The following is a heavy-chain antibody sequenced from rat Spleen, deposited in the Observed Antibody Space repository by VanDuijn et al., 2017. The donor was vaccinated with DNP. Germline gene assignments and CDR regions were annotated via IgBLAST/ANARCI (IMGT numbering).Heavy chain of an antibody. J-gene: IGHJ2*01. Sequence: EVQLVESGGDLVQPGRSLKLFCAASGFTFSDYYMAWVRQAPTKDLEWVAYIRYDGGGTKYADSVKGRFTISRDNAKNTLYLQMNSLRSEDMATYYCARYGYYSSYISDYFDYWGQGVMVTVSS. CDR3: ARYGYYSSYISDYFDY. D-gene: IGHD1-2*01. CDR1: GFTFSDYY. CDR2: IRYDGGGT. V-gene: IGHV5-22*01.